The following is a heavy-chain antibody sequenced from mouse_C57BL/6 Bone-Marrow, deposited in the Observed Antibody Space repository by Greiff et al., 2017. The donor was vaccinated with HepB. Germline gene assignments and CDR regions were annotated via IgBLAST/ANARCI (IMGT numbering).Heavy chain of an antibody. CDR1: GYSFTGYY. J-gene: IGHJ3*01. CDR2: INPSTGGT. Sequence: LQESGPELVKPGTSVKISCKASGYSFTGYYMNWVKQSPEKSLEWIGEINPSTGGTTYNQKFKAKATLTVDKSSSTAYMQLKSLTSEDSAVYYCARSNWAWFAYWGQGTLVTVSA. CDR3: ARSNWAWFAY. D-gene: IGHD4-1*01. V-gene: IGHV1-42*01.